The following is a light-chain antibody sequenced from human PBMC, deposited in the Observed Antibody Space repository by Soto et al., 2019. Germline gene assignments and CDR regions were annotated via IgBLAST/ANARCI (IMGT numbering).Light chain of an antibody. CDR2: DNN. J-gene: IGLJ2*01. CDR3: GTWDSSLRGVV. V-gene: IGLV1-51*01. CDR1: SSNIGNNY. Sequence: QSVLTQPPSVSAAPGQKVTISCSGSSSNIGNNYVSWYQQLPGTAPKLLIYDNNKRPSGIPDRFSGSKSGTSATLGITGLQTGDEADYYCGTWDSSLRGVVFGGGTKLTV.